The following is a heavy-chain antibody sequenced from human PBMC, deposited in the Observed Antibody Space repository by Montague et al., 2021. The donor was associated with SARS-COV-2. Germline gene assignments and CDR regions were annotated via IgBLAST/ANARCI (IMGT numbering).Heavy chain of an antibody. CDR1: GVSVSSNYYY. Sequence: SETLSLTCSVSGVSVSSNYYYWTWLQRSPGKGLAWYNYIYFNGNTXPKPSLEGRVTASMDNTKNPFYLRLTSATPADTAVYYCAREIVGYKTNWLDTWGQGTLVTVSS. CDR3: AREIVGYKTNWLDT. J-gene: IGHJ5*02. V-gene: IGHV4-61*03. D-gene: IGHD2-21*01. CDR2: IYFNGNT.